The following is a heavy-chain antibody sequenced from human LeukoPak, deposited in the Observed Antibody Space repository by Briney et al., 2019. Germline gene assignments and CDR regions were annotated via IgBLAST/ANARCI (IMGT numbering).Heavy chain of an antibody. Sequence: PSQTLSLTCTVSGGSISSGDYYWSWIRQPPGKGLEWIGCIYYSGSTYYNPSLKSRVTISVDTSKNQFSLKLSSVTAADTAVYYCARDLLNEGNHLDYWGQGTLVTVSS. CDR2: IYYSGST. CDR1: GGSISSGDYY. J-gene: IGHJ4*02. D-gene: IGHD4-23*01. CDR3: ARDLLNEGNHLDY. V-gene: IGHV4-30-4*01.